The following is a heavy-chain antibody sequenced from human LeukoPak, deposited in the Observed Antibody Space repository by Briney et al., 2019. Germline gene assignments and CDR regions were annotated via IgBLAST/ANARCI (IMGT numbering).Heavy chain of an antibody. D-gene: IGHD3-16*02. CDR3: ARLSTPNLYYFDY. V-gene: IGHV1-2*02. Sequence: GASLKVSCKPSGYTFTGYYIHWVRQAPRQGLECMGWINPNSGVTYYAQKFQGRVSMTRDTSISTAYMEVSRMRSDDSALYYCARLSTPNLYYFDYWGQGTMVTVSS. CDR1: GYTFTGYY. J-gene: IGHJ4*02. CDR2: INPNSGVT.